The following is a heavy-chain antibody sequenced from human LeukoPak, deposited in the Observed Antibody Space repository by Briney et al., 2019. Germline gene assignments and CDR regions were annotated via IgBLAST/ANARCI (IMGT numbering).Heavy chain of an antibody. CDR2: IKGDGSYT. CDR1: GFTFSNYW. V-gene: IGHV3-74*01. CDR3: VRDGHNWNFDS. Sequence: GASLRLSCIASGFTFSNYWMHWVRQTPGKGLVWVSRIKGDGSYTNYADSVKGRFTISRDNTKNTLYLQMNSLRVEDTAVYYCVRDGHNWNFDSWGQGTLVTVSS. J-gene: IGHJ4*02. D-gene: IGHD1-20*01.